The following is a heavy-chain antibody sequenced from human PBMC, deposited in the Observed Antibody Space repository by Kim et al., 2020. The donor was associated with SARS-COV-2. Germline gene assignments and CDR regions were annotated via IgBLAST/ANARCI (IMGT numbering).Heavy chain of an antibody. V-gene: IGHV3-53*04. J-gene: IGHJ4*02. Sequence: GGSLRLSCAASGFTVSSNYMSWVRQAPGKGLEWVSVIYSGGSTYYADSVKGRFTISRHNSKNTLYLQMNSLRAEDTAVYYCARAHYYDSSGYYNDYWGQGTLVTVSS. D-gene: IGHD3-22*01. CDR3: ARAHYYDSSGYYNDY. CDR1: GFTVSSNY. CDR2: IYSGGST.